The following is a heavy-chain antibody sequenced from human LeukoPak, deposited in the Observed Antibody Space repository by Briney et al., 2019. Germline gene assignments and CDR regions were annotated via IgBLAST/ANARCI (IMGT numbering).Heavy chain of an antibody. CDR3: ATGDGKLGYNFDY. V-gene: IGHV1-8*01. J-gene: IGHJ4*02. CDR2: MNPNSGNT. D-gene: IGHD7-27*01. CDR1: GYTFTSYD. Sequence: GASVKVSCKASGYTFTSYDINWVRQASGQGLEWMGWMNPNSGNTGSAQKFQGRVTMTEDTSTDTAYMELSSLRSEDTAVYYCATGDGKLGYNFDYWGQGTLVTVSS.